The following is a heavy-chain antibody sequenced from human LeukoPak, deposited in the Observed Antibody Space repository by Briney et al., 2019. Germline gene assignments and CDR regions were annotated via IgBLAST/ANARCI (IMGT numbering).Heavy chain of an antibody. D-gene: IGHD2-2*01. CDR3: ARRVPAQQEDWFDP. Sequence: SETLSLTCNVSGGSTSTNSYYWGWIRQPPGKGLEWIGSIYYSGSAYYNPSLKSRVTIFVDMSKNQFSLRVSSVTAADTAVYYCARRVPAQQEDWFDPWGQGTLVTVSS. CDR2: IYYSGSA. CDR1: GGSTSTNSYY. V-gene: IGHV4-39*01. J-gene: IGHJ5*02.